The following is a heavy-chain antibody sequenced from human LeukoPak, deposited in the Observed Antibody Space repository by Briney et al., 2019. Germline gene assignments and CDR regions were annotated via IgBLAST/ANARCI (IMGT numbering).Heavy chain of an antibody. CDR1: GYTFISYG. V-gene: IGHV1-18*01. J-gene: IGHJ2*01. D-gene: IGHD2-21*02. Sequence: EASVKVSCTASGYTFISYGISRVRQAPGQGLEWMGWISGYNGNTNYAQNLQGRVTMTTDTSTSTAYMELRSLRSDDTAVYYCARGLGVVTAQSEQPKPRYFDLWGRGTQVTVSS. CDR3: ARGLGVVTAQSEQPKPRYFDL. CDR2: ISGYNGNT.